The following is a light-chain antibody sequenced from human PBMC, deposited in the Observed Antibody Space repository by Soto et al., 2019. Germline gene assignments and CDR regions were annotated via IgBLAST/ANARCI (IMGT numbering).Light chain of an antibody. Sequence: DIQMTQSPSSLSAFVGDTVTITCRASQGIRNDLGWYQQKPGKAPKSLIYAASSLQSGVPSRFSGSGSGTEFTLTISGLQPEDFATYYCLQHYYYPPWTFGQGTKVDIK. CDR1: QGIRND. CDR3: LQHYYYPPWT. CDR2: AAS. J-gene: IGKJ1*01. V-gene: IGKV1-17*01.